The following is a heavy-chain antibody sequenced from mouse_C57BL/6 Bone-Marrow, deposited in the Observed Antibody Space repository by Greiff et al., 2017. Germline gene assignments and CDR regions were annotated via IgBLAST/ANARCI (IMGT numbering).Heavy chain of an antibody. Sequence: VQLQQPGAELVKPGASVKMSCKASGYTFTNYWITWVKQRPGQGLEWIGDIYPGSGSTNYNEKFKSKATLTVDTSSSTAYMQLSSLTSEDSAVYYCARVYYYYAMDYWGQGTSVTVSS. D-gene: IGHD1-1*01. CDR3: ARVYYYYAMDY. J-gene: IGHJ4*01. CDR2: IYPGSGST. CDR1: GYTFTNYW. V-gene: IGHV1-55*01.